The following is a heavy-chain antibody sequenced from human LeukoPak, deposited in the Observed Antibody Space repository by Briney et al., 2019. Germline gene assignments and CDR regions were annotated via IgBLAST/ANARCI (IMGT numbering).Heavy chain of an antibody. CDR3: AKANWVSNADAVW. V-gene: IGHV3-23*01. CDR2: ISGSGGST. Sequence: GGSLRLPCAASGFTFGSYAMYWVRQAPGKGLEWVSGISGSGGSTFYADSVKGRFTLSRDDSRNTVYLQLNNLRVEDTAIYYCAKANWVSNADAVWWGQGAQVTVSS. CDR1: GFTFGSYA. J-gene: IGHJ4*02. D-gene: IGHD1-1*01.